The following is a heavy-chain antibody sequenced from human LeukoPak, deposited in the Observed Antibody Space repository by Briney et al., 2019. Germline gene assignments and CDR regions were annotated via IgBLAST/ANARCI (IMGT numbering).Heavy chain of an antibody. D-gene: IGHD5-24*01. J-gene: IGHJ5*02. CDR1: GFTFSNYW. CDR2: IKQDGSEK. Sequence: GGSLRLSRAASGFTFSNYWMIWVRQAPGKGREWVGNIKQDGSEKRYADYVRGRFSISRDNAQTSLYLQMNSLRAEDTAVYYCARASDPWLQLTWGQGTLVTVSS. V-gene: IGHV3-7*05. CDR3: ARASDPWLQLT.